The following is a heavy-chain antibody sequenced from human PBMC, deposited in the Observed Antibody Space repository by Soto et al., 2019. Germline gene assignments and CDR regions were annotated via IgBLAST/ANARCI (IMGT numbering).Heavy chain of an antibody. CDR2: IYWDDNK. J-gene: IGHJ4*02. D-gene: IGHD3-10*01. CDR3: AHRPGTGSYDF. CDR1: GFSLTTYGEG. Sequence: QISLKESGPTVVKPTQTLTLTCTFSGFSLTTYGEGVAWIRQPPGKALEWLALIYWDDNKRYSPSLRTRLTIIKDTSKNQVVVTMTDTDPEDTGTYFCAHRPGTGSYDFWGQGILVTVSS. V-gene: IGHV2-5*02.